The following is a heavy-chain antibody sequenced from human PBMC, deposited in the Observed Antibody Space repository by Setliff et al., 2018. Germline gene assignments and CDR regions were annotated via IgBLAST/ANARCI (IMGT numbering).Heavy chain of an antibody. V-gene: IGHV3-48*01. CDR2: ISTSGSTI. Sequence: GGSLRLSCAASGFTFSNYGMTWVRQAPGKGLEWISYISTSGSTIYYADSVKGRFTISRDKAHHSLFLQMNSLRAEDTAVYYCARSYNFWSGPALDVWGKGTTVTVSS. J-gene: IGHJ6*04. CDR1: GFTFSNYG. D-gene: IGHD3-3*01. CDR3: ARSYNFWSGPALDV.